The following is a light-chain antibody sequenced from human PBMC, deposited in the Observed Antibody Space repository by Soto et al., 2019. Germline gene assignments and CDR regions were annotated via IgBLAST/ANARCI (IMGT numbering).Light chain of an antibody. Sequence: EIVLTQSPATLSLSPGERATLSCRTSQSVRGYLARYQQKPGQAPRLLIYDVSKRVTGIPARFSGSGSGTDFTLTISSLEPEDFGIFYCQQRASFPLTFGGGTKVEIK. CDR2: DVS. CDR3: QQRASFPLT. CDR1: QSVRGY. V-gene: IGKV3-11*01. J-gene: IGKJ4*01.